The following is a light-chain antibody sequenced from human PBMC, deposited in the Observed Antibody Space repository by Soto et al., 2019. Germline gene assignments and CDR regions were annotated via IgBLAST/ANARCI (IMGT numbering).Light chain of an antibody. CDR3: QLYDSSFT. CDR1: QIVSTKS. Sequence: EIVLTQSPGTLSLSPVERATVSFRTSQIVSTKSLVWYQHKPGQAPRLLIYGASSRATGIPDRFSGSGSGTDFTLTISRLEPEDFALYYCQLYDSSFTFGPGTKVDIK. J-gene: IGKJ3*01. V-gene: IGKV3-20*01. CDR2: GAS.